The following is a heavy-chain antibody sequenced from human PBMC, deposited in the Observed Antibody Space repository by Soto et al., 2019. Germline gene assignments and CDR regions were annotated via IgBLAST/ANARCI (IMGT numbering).Heavy chain of an antibody. CDR3: SGGVGDAF. Sequence: EVHLVESGGGLVQTGGSLRLSCAIFESTVSRDWMNWVRQAPGKGLEWVAHINQDGSEKYYVDSVKGRFTISRDNAKKSLYPQMNSRRPADTAMYYCSGGVGDAFWGQGTLVTVSS. V-gene: IGHV3-7*04. D-gene: IGHD1-26*01. CDR2: INQDGSEK. J-gene: IGHJ4*02. CDR1: ESTVSRDW.